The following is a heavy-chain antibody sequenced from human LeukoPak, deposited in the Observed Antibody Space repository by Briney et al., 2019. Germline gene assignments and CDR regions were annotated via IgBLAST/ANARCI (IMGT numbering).Heavy chain of an antibody. Sequence: GGSLRLSCAASGFTFSSYWMNWVRQAPGKGLEWVAYIKKDGSEKYYVDSVKGRFTISRDNTKSSLYLQMNSLRAEDAAVYYCARHTSGQPFGYWGQGTLVTVSS. V-gene: IGHV3-7*05. J-gene: IGHJ4*02. CDR1: GFTFSSYW. CDR2: IKKDGSEK. D-gene: IGHD6-19*01. CDR3: ARHTSGQPFGY.